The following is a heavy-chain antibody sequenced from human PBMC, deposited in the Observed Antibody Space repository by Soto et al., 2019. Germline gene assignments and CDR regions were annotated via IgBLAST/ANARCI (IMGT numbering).Heavy chain of an antibody. V-gene: IGHV3-30*18. J-gene: IGHJ4*02. CDR3: AKFSSGSITFDY. Sequence: QVQLVESGGGVVQPGRSLRLSCAASGFTFSSYGMHWVRQAPGKGLEWVAVISYDGSNKYYADSVKGRFTISRDNSKNTQYLQMNSLRAEDTAVYYCAKFSSGSITFDYWGQGTLVTVSS. D-gene: IGHD6-19*01. CDR2: ISYDGSNK. CDR1: GFTFSSYG.